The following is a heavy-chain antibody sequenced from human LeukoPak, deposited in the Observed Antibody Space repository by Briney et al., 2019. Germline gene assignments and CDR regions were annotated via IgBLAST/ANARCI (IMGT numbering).Heavy chain of an antibody. CDR1: RFTFSSYA. CDR2: ISSNGGST. J-gene: IGHJ4*02. V-gene: IGHV3-64*01. CDR3: ARDLMATITY. Sequence: GGSLRLSCAASRFTFSSYAMHWVRQAPGKGLEYVSAISSNGGSTYYANSVKGRFTISRDNSKNTLYLQMGSLRAEDMAVYYCARDLMATITYWGQGTLVTVSS. D-gene: IGHD5-24*01.